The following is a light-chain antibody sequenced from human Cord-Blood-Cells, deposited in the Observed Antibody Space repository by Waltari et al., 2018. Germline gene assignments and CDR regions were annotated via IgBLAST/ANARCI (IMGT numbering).Light chain of an antibody. CDR3: GTWDSSLSAGHWV. Sequence: QSVLTQPPSVSAAPGQKVPIPCSGRSSNTGNNYVSWSQQLPGTAPKLLIYENNKRPSGIPDRFSGSKSGTSATLGITGLQTGDEADYYCGTWDSSLSAGHWVFGGGTKLTVL. J-gene: IGLJ3*02. V-gene: IGLV1-51*02. CDR2: ENN. CDR1: SSNTGNNY.